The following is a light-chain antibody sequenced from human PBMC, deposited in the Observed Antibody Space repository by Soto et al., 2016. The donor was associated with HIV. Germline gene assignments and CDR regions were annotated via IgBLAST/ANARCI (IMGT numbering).Light chain of an antibody. CDR1: NLGSKS. J-gene: IGLJ3*02. CDR2: DDS. CDR3: QVWGSTSDPWV. Sequence: SYELTQPPSVSVAPGKTATITCGGDNLGSKSVHWYQQKPGQAPVLVVYDDSDRPSGIPERFSGSNSGNTATLTISRVEAGDEADYYCQVWGSTSDPWVFGGGTKLTVL. V-gene: IGLV3-21*03.